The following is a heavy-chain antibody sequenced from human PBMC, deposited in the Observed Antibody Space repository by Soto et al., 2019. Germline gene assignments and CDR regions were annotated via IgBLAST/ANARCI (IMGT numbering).Heavy chain of an antibody. CDR3: AKVHAKWDCFFDY. CDR2: IGSSDGST. V-gene: IGHV3-23*01. CDR1: GFTFSNFA. J-gene: IGHJ4*02. Sequence: PGGSLRLSCAVSGFTFSNFAMTWVRQAPGKGLEWVSAIGSSDGSTYYTDSVKGRFTISRDNSKNTLFLQMNSLRAEDTAVYYCAKVHAKWDCFFDYWGQGTPVTVSS. D-gene: IGHD2-21*02.